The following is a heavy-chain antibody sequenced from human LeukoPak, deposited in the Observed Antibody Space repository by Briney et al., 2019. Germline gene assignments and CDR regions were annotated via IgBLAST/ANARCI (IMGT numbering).Heavy chain of an antibody. D-gene: IGHD2-2*01. J-gene: IGHJ3*01. CDR2: ISSSSTSI. CDR3: ASRYCTTTNCYSFNL. Sequence: GGSRTLPWPPSEFCFGTFSRNGVRQAPGRGLGGVSSISSSSTSIFYADSVKGRFSISRDNAKNSLYLQMNSLRVEDTAVYYCASRYCTTTNCYSFNLWGQGTMVTVS. CDR1: EFCFGTFS. V-gene: IGHV3-21*01.